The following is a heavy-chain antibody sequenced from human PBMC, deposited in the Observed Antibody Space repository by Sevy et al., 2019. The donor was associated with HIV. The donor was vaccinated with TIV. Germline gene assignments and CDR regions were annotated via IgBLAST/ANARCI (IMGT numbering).Heavy chain of an antibody. Sequence: SETSLTCTVSGGSISSSAYYWGWIRQPPGKGLEWIASFYYSGNTYYNPSLKSRVTISVDTPKNQFSLKLSSVTAADTAVYYCATSVSARPDDYWGQGILVTVSS. J-gene: IGHJ4*02. CDR1: GGSISSSAYY. D-gene: IGHD6-6*01. CDR2: FYYSGNT. CDR3: ATSVSARPDDY. V-gene: IGHV4-39*01.